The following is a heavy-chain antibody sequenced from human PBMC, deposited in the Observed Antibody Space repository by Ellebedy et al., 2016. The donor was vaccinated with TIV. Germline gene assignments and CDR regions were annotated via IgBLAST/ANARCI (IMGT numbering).Heavy chain of an antibody. Sequence: ASVKVSCKASGYTFTGYYMHWVRQAPGQGLEWMGWINPNSGGTNYAQKFQGRVTMTRDTSISTAYMELSRLRSDDTAVYYCARTYYYDSRPPAIYYYGMDVWGQGTTVTVSS. CDR1: GYTFTGYY. D-gene: IGHD3-22*01. J-gene: IGHJ6*02. CDR2: INPNSGGT. CDR3: ARTYYYDSRPPAIYYYGMDV. V-gene: IGHV1-2*02.